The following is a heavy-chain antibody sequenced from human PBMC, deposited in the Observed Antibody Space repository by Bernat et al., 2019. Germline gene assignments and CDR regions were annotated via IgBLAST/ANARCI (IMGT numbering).Heavy chain of an antibody. V-gene: IGHV3-23*01. CDR1: GFTFSSYA. CDR2: ISGSGGGA. Sequence: EVQLLESGGGLVQPGGSLRLSCAASGFTFSSYAMSWVRQAPGKGLEWVSAISGSGGGAYYADSVKGRFTSSRDNSKNTLYLQMNSLRAEDTAVYYCAKDRVRASRYNYFDPWGQGTLVTVSS. CDR3: AKDRVRASRYNYFDP. D-gene: IGHD1-26*01. J-gene: IGHJ5*02.